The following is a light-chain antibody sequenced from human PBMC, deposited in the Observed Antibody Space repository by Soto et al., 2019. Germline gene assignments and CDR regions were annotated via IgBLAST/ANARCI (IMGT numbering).Light chain of an antibody. CDR3: QTWGNGYVL. V-gene: IGLV4-69*01. Sequence: QPVLTQSPSASASLGASVKLTCTLSSGHSSYAIAWHQQQPEKGPRYLMKVNSDGRHSKRDGIPDRFSGSSSGAERYFTISSLQYDDEAEYYCQTWGNGYVLFGGGTKVTVL. CDR1: SGHSSYA. CDR2: VNSDGRH. J-gene: IGLJ2*01.